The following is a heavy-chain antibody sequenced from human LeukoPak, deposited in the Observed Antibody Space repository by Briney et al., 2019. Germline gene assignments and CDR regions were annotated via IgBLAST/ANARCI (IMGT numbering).Heavy chain of an antibody. D-gene: IGHD1-26*01. V-gene: IGHV3-30-3*01. CDR1: GFTFSSYA. CDR3: ARCVGATNYFDY. CDR2: ISYDGSNK. J-gene: IGHJ4*02. Sequence: GRSLRLSCAASGFTFSSYAMHWVRQAPGKGLEWVAVISYDGSNKYYADSVKGRFTISRDNSKNTLYLQMNSLRAEDTAVYYCARCVGATNYFDYWGQGTLVTVSS.